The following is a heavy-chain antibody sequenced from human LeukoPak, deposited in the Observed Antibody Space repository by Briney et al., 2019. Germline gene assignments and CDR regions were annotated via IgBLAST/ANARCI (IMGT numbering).Heavy chain of an antibody. D-gene: IGHD1-1*01. CDR1: GFIFSNYG. V-gene: IGHV3-30*18. CDR3: AKAETMTQRGYFDY. CDR2: ISYDGSNK. Sequence: GGSLRLSCAASGFIFSNYGMHWVRQAPGKGLEWVAVISYDGSNKYYADSVKGRFTISRDSSKNTLYLQMNSLRAEDTAVYYCAKAETMTQRGYFDYWGQGTLVTVSS. J-gene: IGHJ4*02.